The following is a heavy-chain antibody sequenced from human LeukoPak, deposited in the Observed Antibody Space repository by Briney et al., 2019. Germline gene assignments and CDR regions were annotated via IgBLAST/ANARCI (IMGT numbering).Heavy chain of an antibody. V-gene: IGHV1-69*05. D-gene: IGHD3-16*01. CDR3: ARDGGIPERYYYFYMDV. CDR2: IIPDFGTA. Sequence: SVKVSCKASGGTLSTYTISWVRQAPGQGLEWMGGIIPDFGTAHYAQRFQGRVTITTDESTSAAYMELSSLRSEDTAVYYCARDGGIPERYYYFYMDVWGEGSTVTVSS. J-gene: IGHJ6*03. CDR1: GGTLSTYT.